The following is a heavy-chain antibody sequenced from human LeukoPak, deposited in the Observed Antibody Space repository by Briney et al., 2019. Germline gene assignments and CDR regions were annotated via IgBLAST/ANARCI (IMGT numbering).Heavy chain of an antibody. J-gene: IGHJ4*02. CDR2: IYSGGST. CDR3: ARGVSGIAAAGDY. Sequence: GGSLRLSCAASGFTVSSNYMSWVRQAPGKGLEWVSVIYSGGSTYYADSVKGRFTISRDNSKNTLYLQMNSLRAEDTAVYYCARGVSGIAAAGDYWGQGTLVTVSS. CDR1: GFTVSSNY. V-gene: IGHV3-53*01. D-gene: IGHD6-13*01.